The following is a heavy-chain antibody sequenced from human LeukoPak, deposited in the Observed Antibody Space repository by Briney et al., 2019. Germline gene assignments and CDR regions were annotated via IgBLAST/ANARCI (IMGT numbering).Heavy chain of an antibody. CDR1: GASISDNFY. CDR2: IYASGIT. Sequence: SETLSLTCTVSGASISDNFYWSWIRQSAGKGLEWIGRIYASGITTYSSSLKSRLTISVDTSKNQFSLRLTSVTAADTAVYYCARESRTVQMATSMHGHWFDPWGQGTLVTVSS. J-gene: IGHJ5*02. CDR3: ARESRTVQMATSMHGHWFDP. D-gene: IGHD5-24*01. V-gene: IGHV4-61*02.